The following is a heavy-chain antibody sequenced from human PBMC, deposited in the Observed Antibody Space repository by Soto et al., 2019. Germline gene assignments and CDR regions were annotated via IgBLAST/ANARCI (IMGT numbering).Heavy chain of an antibody. CDR2: INPNSGGT. Sequence: RASVKVSCKASGYTFTVYYMHCVLQSPGQGLEWMGWINPNSGGTNYAQKFQGWVTMTRDTSISTAYMELSRLRSDDTAVYYCARVGSSPPGGMDVWGQGTTVTVSS. CDR1: GYTFTVYY. CDR3: ARVGSSPPGGMDV. J-gene: IGHJ6*02. D-gene: IGHD2-2*01. V-gene: IGHV1-2*04.